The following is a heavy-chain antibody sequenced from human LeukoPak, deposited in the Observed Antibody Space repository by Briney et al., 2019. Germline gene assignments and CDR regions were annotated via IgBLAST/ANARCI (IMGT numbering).Heavy chain of an antibody. CDR2: INSDGSRT. Sequence: GGSLRLSCAASGFTFTSYWMHWVRQAPGKGLVWVSRINSDGSRTSYADSVKGRFTISGDNAKNTLYLQMNSLRAEDAAVYYCAKDARQWLVQRTFDYWGQGTLVTVSS. V-gene: IGHV3-74*01. D-gene: IGHD6-19*01. J-gene: IGHJ4*02. CDR1: GFTFTSYW. CDR3: AKDARQWLVQRTFDY.